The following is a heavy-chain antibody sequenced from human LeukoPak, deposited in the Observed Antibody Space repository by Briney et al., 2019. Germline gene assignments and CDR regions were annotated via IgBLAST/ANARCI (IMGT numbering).Heavy chain of an antibody. Sequence: PGGSLRLSCAASGLTFSDSYMSWIRQAPGKGLEWVSYISSSRTYTEYAGSVKGRFTISRDNAKNSLYLQMNSLRADDTAVYYCARAVMVSLGFDSRRYSQDWGQGSLVTVSS. V-gene: IGHV3-11*06. D-gene: IGHD3-22*01. CDR2: ISSSRTYT. CDR1: GLTFSDSY. J-gene: IGHJ4*02. CDR3: ARAVMVSLGFDSRRYSQD.